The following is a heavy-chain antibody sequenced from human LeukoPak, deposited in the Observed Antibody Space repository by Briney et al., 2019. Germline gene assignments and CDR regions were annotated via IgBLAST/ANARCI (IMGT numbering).Heavy chain of an antibody. V-gene: IGHV1-2*02. CDR2: INPNSGGT. CDR3: ARDAGSEQLVSNWFDP. CDR1: GYTFTGYY. D-gene: IGHD6-6*01. Sequence: ASVKVSCKASGYTFTGYYMHRVRQAPGQGREWMGWINPNSGGTNYAQKFQGRVTMTRDTSISTAYMELSRLRSDDTAVYYCARDAGSEQLVSNWFDPWGQGTLVTVSS. J-gene: IGHJ5*02.